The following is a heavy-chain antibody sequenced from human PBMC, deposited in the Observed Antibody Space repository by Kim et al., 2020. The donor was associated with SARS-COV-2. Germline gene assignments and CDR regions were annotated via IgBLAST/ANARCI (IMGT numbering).Heavy chain of an antibody. CDR3: AREFTGDILTGYSHFDY. Sequence: SETLSLTCAVYGGSFSGYYWSWIRQPPGKGLEWIGEINHSGSTNYNPSLKSRVTISVDTSKNQFSLKLSSVTAADTAVYYCAREFTGDILTGYSHFDYWGQGTLVTVSS. CDR1: GGSFSGYY. CDR2: INHSGST. V-gene: IGHV4-34*01. J-gene: IGHJ4*02. D-gene: IGHD3-9*01.